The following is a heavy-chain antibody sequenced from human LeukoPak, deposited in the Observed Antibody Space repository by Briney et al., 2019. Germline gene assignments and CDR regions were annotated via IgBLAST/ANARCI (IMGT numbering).Heavy chain of an antibody. J-gene: IGHJ5*02. CDR1: GGSISSDF. V-gene: IGHV4-59*08. Sequence: SETLSLTCTVSGGSISSDFWSWIRQPPGKGLEWIGYISYSGITNYNPSLKSRVTISVDTSKNQFSLRLRSVTAADTAVYFCAGDIAAVNIPGSRLDPWGQGTLVAVSS. CDR2: ISYSGIT. D-gene: IGHD6-13*01. CDR3: AGDIAAVNIPGSRLDP.